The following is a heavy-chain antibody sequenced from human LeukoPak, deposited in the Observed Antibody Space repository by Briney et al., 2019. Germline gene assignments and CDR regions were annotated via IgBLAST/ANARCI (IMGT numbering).Heavy chain of an antibody. V-gene: IGHV5-51*01. CDR2: IYPGDSDT. CDR1: GYSFSRYW. CDR3: ARHSRAFDI. J-gene: IGHJ3*02. Sequence: GESLKISRKGSGYSFSRYWIGWVRQMLGKGLEWMGIIYPGDSDTRYSPSFQGQVTISADKSISTAYLQWSSLKASDTAMFYCARHSRAFDIWGQGTMVTVSS.